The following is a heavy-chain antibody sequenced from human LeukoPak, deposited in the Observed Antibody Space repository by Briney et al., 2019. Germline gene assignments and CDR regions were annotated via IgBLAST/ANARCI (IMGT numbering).Heavy chain of an antibody. Sequence: PGGSLRLSCAASGFTFSSYAMSWVRKAPGKGLEWVSVISGSGGSTNYADSVKGRFTISRDNSKNTLYLQMNSLRAEDTAVYYCAKGGVIISDDAFDIWGQGTMVTVSS. CDR3: AKGGVIISDDAFDI. D-gene: IGHD3-10*01. CDR1: GFTFSSYA. V-gene: IGHV3-23*01. J-gene: IGHJ3*02. CDR2: ISGSGGST.